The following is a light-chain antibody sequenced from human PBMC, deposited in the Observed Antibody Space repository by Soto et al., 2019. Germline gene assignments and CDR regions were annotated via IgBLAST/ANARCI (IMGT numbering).Light chain of an antibody. CDR3: QQYTGPPTT. Sequence: EIVLTQSPDTLSLSPGERATLSCRASQSVRSERLAWYQQKPGQAPRLVIFDASTRATGIPERFSGSGSGTDFTLTITRLEPEDSAVYFCQQYTGPPTTFGQGTRLEIK. CDR2: DAS. J-gene: IGKJ5*01. V-gene: IGKV3-20*01. CDR1: QSVRSER.